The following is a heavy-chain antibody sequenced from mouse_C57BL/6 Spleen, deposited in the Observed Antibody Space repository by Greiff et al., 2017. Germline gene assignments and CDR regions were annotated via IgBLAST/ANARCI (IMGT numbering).Heavy chain of an antibody. Sequence: QVQLQQSGAELVKPGASVKLSCKASGYTFTEYTIHWVKQRSGQGLEWIGWFYPGSGSIKYNENFKDKATLTADKSSSTVYMELSRLTSEDAAVYFCARHEDITTVVDYYAMDYWGQGTSVTVSS. CDR1: GYTFTEYT. J-gene: IGHJ4*01. CDR3: ARHEDITTVVDYYAMDY. V-gene: IGHV1-62-2*01. D-gene: IGHD1-1*01. CDR2: FYPGSGSI.